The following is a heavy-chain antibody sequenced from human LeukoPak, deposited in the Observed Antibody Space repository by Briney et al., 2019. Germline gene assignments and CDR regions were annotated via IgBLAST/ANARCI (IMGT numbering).Heavy chain of an antibody. CDR2: ISYDGSNK. J-gene: IGHJ4*02. CDR1: GFTFSSYA. Sequence: PGGSLSLSCAASGFTFSSYAMHWVRQAPGKGLEWVAVISYDGSNKYYADSVKGRFTISRDNSKNTLYLQMNSLRAEDTAVYYCAREREFYDSSGYYYGVFDYWGQGTLVTVSS. CDR3: AREREFYDSSGYYYGVFDY. D-gene: IGHD3-22*01. V-gene: IGHV3-30-3*01.